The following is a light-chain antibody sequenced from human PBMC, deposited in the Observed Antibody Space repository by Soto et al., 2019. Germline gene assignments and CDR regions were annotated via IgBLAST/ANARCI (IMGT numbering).Light chain of an antibody. Sequence: DIVIRQSPDALGVSLGERASINCKSSQSVFHSSNNKSYLAWYQLKPGQPPKLLISLAAIRGSGVPDRFSGSGSGTDFTLTISSLQAEDVAVYYCQQYFRTPQIAFGQWKRLDIK. V-gene: IGKV4-1*01. CDR2: LAA. CDR1: QSVFHSSNNKSY. CDR3: QQYFRTPQIA. J-gene: IGKJ5*01.